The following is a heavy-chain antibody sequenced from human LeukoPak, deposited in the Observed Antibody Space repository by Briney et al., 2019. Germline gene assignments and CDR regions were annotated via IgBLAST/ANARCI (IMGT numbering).Heavy chain of an antibody. D-gene: IGHD2-2*01. CDR2: ISYDGSNK. CDR3: ARDEVVPAARYYHYYYMDV. Sequence: GRSLRLSCAASGFTFSSYGMHWVRQAPGKGLEWGAVISYDGSNKYYADSVKGRFTVSRDNGKNSLFLQMSSLRAEDTAVYYCARDEVVPAARYYHYYYMDVWGKGTTVTVSS. J-gene: IGHJ6*03. V-gene: IGHV3-30*03. CDR1: GFTFSSYG.